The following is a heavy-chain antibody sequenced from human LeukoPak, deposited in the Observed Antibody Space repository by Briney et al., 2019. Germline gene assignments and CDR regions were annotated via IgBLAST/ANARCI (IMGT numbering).Heavy chain of an antibody. CDR2: IRYDETYK. CDR1: GFTFSTYG. CDR3: AKDGPYHDILTGYRRTSAYYFDY. V-gene: IGHV3-30*02. Sequence: GGTLRLSCAGSGFTFSTYGMHWVRQAPGKGLEWVAFIRYDETYKYYGDSVKGRFTISRDKSKNTLNLQMNSLRAEDTAVYYCAKDGPYHDILTGYRRTSAYYFDYWGQGTLVTVSS. J-gene: IGHJ4*02. D-gene: IGHD3-9*01.